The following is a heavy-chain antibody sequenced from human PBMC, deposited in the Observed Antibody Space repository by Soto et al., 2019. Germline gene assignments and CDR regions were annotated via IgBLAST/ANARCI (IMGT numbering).Heavy chain of an antibody. V-gene: IGHV1-46*01. CDR2: INPSGGST. D-gene: IGHD3-22*01. Sequence: ASVKVSCKASGDIFTSNYVHWVRQAPGQGLEWMGIINPSGGSTSYAQMLQGRVTMTTDTSSRTAYMALRSLRSDDTAVYFCARGGYYDSSGSRNYHYYGMDVWGQGTTVTVSS. J-gene: IGHJ6*02. CDR1: GDIFTSNY. CDR3: ARGGYYDSSGSRNYHYYGMDV.